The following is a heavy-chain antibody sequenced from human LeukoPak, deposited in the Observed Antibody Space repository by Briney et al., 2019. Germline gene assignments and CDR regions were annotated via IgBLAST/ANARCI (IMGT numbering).Heavy chain of an antibody. CDR3: VRRTAVTESVNY. Sequence: PSETLSLTCTVSGGSISSSSYYWGWIRQPPGKGPEWIGSIYYSGSTYFNPSLKGRVTISVDKSKNQFSLRVTSVTAADTAVYYCVRRTAVTESVNYWGQGTLVTVSS. CDR1: GGSISSSSYY. D-gene: IGHD4-17*01. V-gene: IGHV4-39*01. J-gene: IGHJ4*02. CDR2: IYYSGST.